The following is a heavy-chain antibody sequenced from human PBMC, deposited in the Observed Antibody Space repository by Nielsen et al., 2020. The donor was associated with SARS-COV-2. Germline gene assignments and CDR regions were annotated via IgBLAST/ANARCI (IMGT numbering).Heavy chain of an antibody. V-gene: IGHV4-34*01. J-gene: IGHJ6*03. D-gene: IGHD6-13*01. CDR3: ARAYRQQLVQGADYYYYMDV. Sequence: SETLSLTCAVYGGSFSGYYWSWIRQPPGKGLEWIGEINHSGSTNYNPSLKSRVPISVDTSKNQFYLKLSSVTAADTAVYYCARAYRQQLVQGADYYYYMDVWGKGTTVTVSS. CDR2: INHSGST. CDR1: GGSFSGYY.